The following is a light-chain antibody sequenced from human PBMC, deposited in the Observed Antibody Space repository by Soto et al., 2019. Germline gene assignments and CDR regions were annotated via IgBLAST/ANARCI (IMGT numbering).Light chain of an antibody. CDR1: SSNIGSNF. V-gene: IGLV1-47*02. Sequence: QSVLTQPPSASGTPGQRVTISCSGSSSNIGSNFVYWYQHLPGTAPKLLIYTNNQRPSGVPDRFSDSKSGTSASLAITGLQAEDEADYYCQSYDSTLSGYVFGTGTKLTVL. CDR2: TNN. CDR3: QSYDSTLSGYV. J-gene: IGLJ1*01.